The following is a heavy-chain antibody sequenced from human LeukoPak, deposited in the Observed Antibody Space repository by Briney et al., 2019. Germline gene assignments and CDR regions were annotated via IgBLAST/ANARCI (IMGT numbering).Heavy chain of an antibody. CDR2: ISGSGGST. CDR1: GFTFSSYA. V-gene: IGHV3-23*01. Sequence: GGSLGLSCAASGFTFSSYAMNWVRQAPGKGLEWVSAISGSGGSTYYADSVKGRFTISRDNSKNTLYLQMKSLRADDTAVYYCAKDDGSGTTDYWGQGTLVTVSS. CDR3: AKDDGSGTTDY. D-gene: IGHD3-10*01. J-gene: IGHJ4*02.